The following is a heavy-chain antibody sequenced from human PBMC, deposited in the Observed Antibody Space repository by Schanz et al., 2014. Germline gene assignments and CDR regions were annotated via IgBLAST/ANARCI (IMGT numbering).Heavy chain of an antibody. CDR2: INGNGGIT. J-gene: IGHJ6*02. CDR1: GVTFSSYA. D-gene: IGHD1-20*01. V-gene: IGHV3-23*01. Sequence: EVQLLESGGGFVQPGGSLRLSCVASGVTFSSYAMSWVRQASGKGLEWVSAINGNGGITYYADPVKGRFTISRDNSKNALDLQMNSLRAEETAVYYGARRISGSHRNPNYHDMDVWGQGTTVTVSS. CDR3: ARRISGSHRNPNYHDMDV.